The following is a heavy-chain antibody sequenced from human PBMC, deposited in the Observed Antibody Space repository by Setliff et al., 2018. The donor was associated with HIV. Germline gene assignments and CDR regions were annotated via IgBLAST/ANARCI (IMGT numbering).Heavy chain of an antibody. CDR1: GGSISSYY. V-gene: IGHV4-39*07. J-gene: IGHJ4*02. CDR3: TREFFY. CDR2: RYYSGST. D-gene: IGHD3-3*01. Sequence: SETLSLTCTVSGGSISSYYWGWIRQSPGKGLEWIGSRYYSGSTYQNPSLKSRVTISLDTSKNQLSLKLSSVTAADTAVYYCTREFFYWGQGILVTVSS.